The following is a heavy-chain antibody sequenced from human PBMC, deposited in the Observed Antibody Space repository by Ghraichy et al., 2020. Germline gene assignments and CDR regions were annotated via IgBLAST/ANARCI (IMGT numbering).Heavy chain of an antibody. D-gene: IGHD3-10*01. V-gene: IGHV4-34*01. J-gene: IGHJ4*02. CDR3: ASSPKLLWFGELLLVSRVFGY. CDR2: INHSGST. CDR1: GGSFSGYY. Sequence: SHTLSLTCAVYGGSFSGYYWSWIRQPPGKGLEWIGEINHSGSTNYNPSLKSRVTISVDTSKNQFSLKLSSVTAADTAVYYCASSPKLLWFGELLLVSRVFGYWGQGTLVTVSS.